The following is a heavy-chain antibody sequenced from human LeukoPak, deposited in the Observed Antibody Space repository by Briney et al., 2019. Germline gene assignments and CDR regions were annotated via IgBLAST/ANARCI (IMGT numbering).Heavy chain of an antibody. J-gene: IGHJ4*02. D-gene: IGHD3-16*01. Sequence: SETLSLTCTVSGGSISSGSYYWSWIRQPAGKGLEWIGRIYTSGSTNYNPSLKSRVTISVDTSKNQFSLKLSSVTAADTAAYYCARENYDYVWGSYYFDYWGQGTLVTVSS. CDR1: GGSISSGSYY. CDR3: ARENYDYVWGSYYFDY. CDR2: IYTSGST. V-gene: IGHV4-61*02.